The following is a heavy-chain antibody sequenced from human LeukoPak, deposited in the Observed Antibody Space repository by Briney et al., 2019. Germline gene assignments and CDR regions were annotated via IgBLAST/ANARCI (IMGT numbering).Heavy chain of an antibody. V-gene: IGHV3-23*01. CDR3: AKAFTRYWFDP. J-gene: IGHJ5*02. CDR1: GFTFSSYA. CDR2: ISGSGGST. Sequence: GGSLRLSCAASGFTFSSYAMSWVRQAPGRGLEWVSAISGSGGSTYYADSVKGRFIISRDNSKNTLYLQMNSLRAEDTAVYYCAKAFTRYWFDPWGQGTLVTVSS.